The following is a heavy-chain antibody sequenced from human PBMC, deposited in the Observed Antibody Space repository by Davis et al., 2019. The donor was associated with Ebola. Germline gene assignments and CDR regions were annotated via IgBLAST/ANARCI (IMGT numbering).Heavy chain of an antibody. D-gene: IGHD1-26*01. CDR3: AREAGATTRIYDS. J-gene: IGHJ5*01. Sequence: ASVTVSCKASSYTLTSCGISWVRQAPGQGLEWMGWISAYHGNTNYAQKLQGRVTMTTDTSRSTAYMELRSLRSDDTAVYYCAREAGATTRIYDSWSQGTLVTVSS. CDR1: SYTLTSCG. V-gene: IGHV1-18*01. CDR2: ISAYHGNT.